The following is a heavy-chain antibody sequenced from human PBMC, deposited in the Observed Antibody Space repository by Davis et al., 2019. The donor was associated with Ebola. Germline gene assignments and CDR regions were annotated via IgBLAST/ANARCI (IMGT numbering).Heavy chain of an antibody. V-gene: IGHV3-30*03. Sequence: GGSLRLSCAASGFTFSSYGMHWVRQAPGKGLEWVAVISYDGSNKYYADSVKGRFTISRDNSKNTLYLEMNSLRAEDTAVYYCARDHIGVAGSLDYWGQGSLVTVSS. CDR3: ARDHIGVAGSLDY. D-gene: IGHD6-19*01. J-gene: IGHJ4*02. CDR2: ISYDGSNK. CDR1: GFTFSSYG.